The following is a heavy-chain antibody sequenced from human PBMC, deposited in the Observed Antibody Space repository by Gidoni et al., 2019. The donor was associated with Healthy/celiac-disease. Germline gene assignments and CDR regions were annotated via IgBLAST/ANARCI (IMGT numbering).Heavy chain of an antibody. V-gene: IGHV4-34*01. D-gene: IGHD6-13*01. CDR1: GGSFSGYY. J-gene: IGHJ3*02. CDR3: ARKKIAAASRAFDI. Sequence: QVQLQQWGAGLLKPSETLSLTCAVYGGSFSGYYWRWIRQPPGKGLEWIGEINHSGSTNYNPSLKSRVTISVDTSKNQFSLKLSSVTAADTAVYYCARKKIAAASRAFDIWGQGTMVTVSS. CDR2: INHSGST.